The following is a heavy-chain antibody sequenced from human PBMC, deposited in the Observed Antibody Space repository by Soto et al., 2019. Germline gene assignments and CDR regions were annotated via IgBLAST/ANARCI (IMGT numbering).Heavy chain of an antibody. J-gene: IGHJ4*02. CDR2: INAGNGNT. D-gene: IGHD6-19*01. V-gene: IGHV1-3*01. CDR1: GYTFTSYA. Sequence: ASVKVSCKASGYTFTSYAMHWVRQAPGQRLEWMGWINAGNGNTKYSQKFQGRVTITRDTSASTAYMELSSLRSEDTAVYYCARAVAGTPRYYFKYWGQGRLVTLSS. CDR3: ARAVAGTPRYYFKY.